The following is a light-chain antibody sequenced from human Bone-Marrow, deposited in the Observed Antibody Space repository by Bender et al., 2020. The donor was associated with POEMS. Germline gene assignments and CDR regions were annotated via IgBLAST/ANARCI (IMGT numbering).Light chain of an antibody. V-gene: IGLV2-14*03. CDR3: ASWDDSLIGVV. CDR2: DVT. J-gene: IGLJ2*01. Sequence: QSALTQPASVSGSPGQSITISCTGTSSDIGGYNYVSWYQQHPGRGPKLIIYDVTNRPSGISNRFSGSKSDSTASLTISGLRSEDEADYFCASWDDSLIGVVFGGGTKVTVL. CDR1: SSDIGGYNY.